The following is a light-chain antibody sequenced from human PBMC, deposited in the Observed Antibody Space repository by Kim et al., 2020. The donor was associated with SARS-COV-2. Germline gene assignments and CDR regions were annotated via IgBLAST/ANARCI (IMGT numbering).Light chain of an antibody. CDR3: QYRVRGCPAV. V-gene: IGLV3-19*01. CDR1: RVRSYY. Sequence: VGLGQAGRITCQGDRVRSYYATWYQKKTRQAPLLVIFGRNNRPSGIPDRFSGSTSGNAASVTISGDHAEDEADFYCQYRVRGCPAVFGGGLQLSVL. CDR2: GRN. J-gene: IGLJ2*01.